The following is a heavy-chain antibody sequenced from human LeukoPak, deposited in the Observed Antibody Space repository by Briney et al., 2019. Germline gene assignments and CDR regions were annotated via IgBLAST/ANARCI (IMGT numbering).Heavy chain of an antibody. CDR2: INHSGST. J-gene: IGHJ4*02. D-gene: IGHD6-13*01. CDR1: GGSFSGYY. V-gene: IGHV4-34*01. CDR3: AREVAAAGTTD. Sequence: PSETLSLTCAVYGGSFSGYYWSWIRQPPGKGLEWIGEINHSGSTNYNPSLKSRVTISVDTSKNQFSLKLSSVTAADTAVYYCAREVAAAGTTDWGQGTLVTVSS.